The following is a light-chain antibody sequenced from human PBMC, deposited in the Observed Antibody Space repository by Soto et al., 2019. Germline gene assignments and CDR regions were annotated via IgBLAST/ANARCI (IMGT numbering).Light chain of an antibody. J-gene: IGLJ3*02. CDR3: AAWDDSLNGWV. CDR2: CNN. V-gene: IGLV1-44*01. CDR1: NSNIGSNA. Sequence: QSVLTQPPSASGTPGQRVTISCSGSNSNIGSNAVNWYQQLPGTAPKLLICCNNQRPSGVPDRFSGSKSATSVSLAISGLQSEDEAEYYCAAWDDSLNGWVFGGGTKLTVL.